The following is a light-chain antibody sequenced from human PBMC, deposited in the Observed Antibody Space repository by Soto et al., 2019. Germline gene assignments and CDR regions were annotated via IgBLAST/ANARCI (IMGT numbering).Light chain of an antibody. CDR2: GNT. V-gene: IGLV1-40*01. J-gene: IGLJ2*01. Sequence: QAVVTQPPSVSGAPGQRVTISCTGTSSNIGAGYDVHWYQHLPGTAPKLLIYGNTIRPSGVPDRFSGSKSGTSASLAITGLQAEDEADYYCSSYAGSNNLLFGGGTKLTVL. CDR3: SSYAGSNNLL. CDR1: SSNIGAGYD.